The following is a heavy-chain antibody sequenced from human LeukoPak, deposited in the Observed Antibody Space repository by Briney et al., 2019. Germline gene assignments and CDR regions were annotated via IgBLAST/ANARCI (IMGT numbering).Heavy chain of an antibody. Sequence: GGSLRLSCAASGFTFSSYAMTWVRQAPGKGLEWVSVISGSGGRTYYADSVKGRFTISRDNSKDTLYLQMSSLRAEDTAVYYCAKDRGGGNLDFDYWGQGTLVTVSS. CDR2: ISGSGGRT. J-gene: IGHJ4*02. D-gene: IGHD2-15*01. CDR1: GFTFSSYA. CDR3: AKDRGGGNLDFDY. V-gene: IGHV3-23*01.